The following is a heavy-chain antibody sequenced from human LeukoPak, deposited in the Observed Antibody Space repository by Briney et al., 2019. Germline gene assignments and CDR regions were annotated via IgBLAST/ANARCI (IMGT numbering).Heavy chain of an antibody. V-gene: IGHV4-59*01. J-gene: IGHJ5*02. CDR3: ARGGGYYYDSSGEPGPNNWFDP. D-gene: IGHD3-22*01. CDR1: GASITNYY. CDR2: IYHSGSI. Sequence: SETLSLTCSVSGASITNYYWTWIRQPPGKGLEWIAYIYHSGSINYSPSLKGRVTISLDTSRNQFSLKMNSVTAADTAVYYCARGGGYYYDSSGEPGPNNWFDPWGQGILVTVSS.